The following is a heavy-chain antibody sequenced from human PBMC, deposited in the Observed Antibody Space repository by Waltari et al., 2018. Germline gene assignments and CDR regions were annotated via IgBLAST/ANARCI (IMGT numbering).Heavy chain of an antibody. J-gene: IGHJ4*02. CDR2: IKKDGSTK. CDR1: GFTFSDYW. Sequence: EVQVVESGGDLVQPGGSLRLSCAASGFTFSDYWMGWVRQAPGKVREWLANIKKDGSTKYYGDFVKGRFTISRDNAKDSLFLQMNSLRAEDTAVYYCARHGDFCFDFWGQGIVVTVSS. D-gene: IGHD4-17*01. CDR3: ARHGDFCFDF. V-gene: IGHV3-7*01.